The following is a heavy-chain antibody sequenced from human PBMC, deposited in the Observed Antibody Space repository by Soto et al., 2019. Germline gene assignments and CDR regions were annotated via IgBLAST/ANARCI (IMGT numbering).Heavy chain of an antibody. CDR3: ARVRGGYSSGWSPRYYYYYGMDV. D-gene: IGHD6-19*01. CDR1: GGTFSSYA. CDR2: IIPIFGTA. J-gene: IGHJ6*02. V-gene: IGHV1-69*01. Sequence: QVQLVQSGAEVKKPGSSVKVSCKASGGTFSSYAISWVRQAPGQGLEWMGGIIPIFGTANYAQKFQGRVTITADESTSTAYMELSRLRSEDTAVYYCARVRGGYSSGWSPRYYYYYGMDVWGQGTTVTVSS.